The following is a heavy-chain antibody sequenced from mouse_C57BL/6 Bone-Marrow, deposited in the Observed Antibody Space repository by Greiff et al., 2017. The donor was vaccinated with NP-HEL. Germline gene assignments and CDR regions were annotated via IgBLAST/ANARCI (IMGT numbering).Heavy chain of an antibody. CDR1: GFNIKNTY. V-gene: IGHV14-3*01. J-gene: IGHJ4*01. D-gene: IGHD1-1*01. Sequence: VQLQQSVAELVRPGASVKLSCTASGFNIKNTYMHWVKQRPEQGLEWIGRIDPANGNTKYAPKFQGTATITADTSSNTAYLQLSSLTSEDTAIYYCARGIYYYGSSFRGYAMDYWGQGTSVTVSS. CDR2: IDPANGNT. CDR3: ARGIYYYGSSFRGYAMDY.